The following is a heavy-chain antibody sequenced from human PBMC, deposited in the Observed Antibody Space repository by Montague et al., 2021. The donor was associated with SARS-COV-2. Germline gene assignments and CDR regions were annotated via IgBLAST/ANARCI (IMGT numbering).Heavy chain of an antibody. CDR2: INHSGGT. J-gene: IGHJ4*02. Sequence: SETLSLTCAVYGGSSSGYWWTRIRQSPVKSLDCIGGINHSGGTKYNPSLKSRVTISVDTSKNQFSLDLTSVTAADTAVYHCARGAPGYWGQGTLVTVSS. CDR3: ARGAPGY. V-gene: IGHV4-34*01. CDR1: GGSSSGYW.